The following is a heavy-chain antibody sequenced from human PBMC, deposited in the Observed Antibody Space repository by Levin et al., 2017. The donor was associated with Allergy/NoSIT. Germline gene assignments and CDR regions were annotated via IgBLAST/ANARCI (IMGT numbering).Heavy chain of an antibody. V-gene: IGHV4-61*01. Sequence: SETLSLTCTVSGASVNSGNFYWSWIRQPPGKGLEWIGYVYYSGSIKYNSSLKSRVTMSVDKSKNQFPLILPSVTAAETAEYYWTSGGDSISYYYYYGMDVWGQGTTVIVSS. CDR2: VYYSGSI. D-gene: IGHD2-21*02. CDR1: GASVNSGNFY. CDR3: TSGGDSISYYYYYGMDV. J-gene: IGHJ6*02.